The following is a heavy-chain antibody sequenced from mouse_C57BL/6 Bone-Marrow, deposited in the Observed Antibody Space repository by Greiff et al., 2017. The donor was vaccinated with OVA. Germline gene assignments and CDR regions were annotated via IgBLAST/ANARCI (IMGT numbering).Heavy chain of an antibody. Sequence: QVQLQQSGAELVRPGTSVKLSCKASGYTFTSYWMHWVKQRPGQGLEWIGVIDPSDSYTNYNQKFKGKATLTVDTSSSTAYMQLSSLTSEDSAVYDCARWLPYYYAMDYWGQGTSVTVSS. CDR2: IDPSDSYT. CDR3: ARWLPYYYAMDY. CDR1: GYTFTSYW. J-gene: IGHJ4*01. D-gene: IGHD2-2*01. V-gene: IGHV1-59*01.